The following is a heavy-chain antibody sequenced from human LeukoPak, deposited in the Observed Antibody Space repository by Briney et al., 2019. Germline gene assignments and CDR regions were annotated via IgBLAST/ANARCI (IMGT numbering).Heavy chain of an antibody. CDR3: AKDIAAAGRIVYYYYGMDV. D-gene: IGHD6-13*01. Sequence: PGGSLRLSCAASGFTFSSYAMSWVRQAPGKGLEWVSAISGRGGSTYYADSVKGRFTISRDNSKNTLYLQMNSLRAEDTAVYYCAKDIAAAGRIVYYYYGMDVWGQGTTVTVSS. CDR1: GFTFSSYA. V-gene: IGHV3-23*01. J-gene: IGHJ6*02. CDR2: ISGRGGST.